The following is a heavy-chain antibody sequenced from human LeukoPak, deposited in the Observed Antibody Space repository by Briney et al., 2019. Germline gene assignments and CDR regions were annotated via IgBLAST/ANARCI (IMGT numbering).Heavy chain of an antibody. CDR3: ARHLVRDGYNYFFGS. D-gene: IGHD5-24*01. J-gene: IGHJ5*01. CDR1: GGSIESYY. V-gene: IGHV4-59*08. CDR2: IDNSGSA. Sequence: SETLSLTCTVSGGSIESYYWSWIRQPPGKRLEWIGYIDNSGSANRNPSLKSRVTISADTSKNQFFLKLSSVTAADTAVYYCARHLVRDGYNYFFGSWGQGTLVTVSS.